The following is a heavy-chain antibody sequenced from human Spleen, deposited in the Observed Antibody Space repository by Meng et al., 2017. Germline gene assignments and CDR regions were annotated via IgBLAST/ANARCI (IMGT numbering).Heavy chain of an antibody. CDR1: GYTFTSYY. CDR3: AQKSTGAFDI. Sequence: ASVKVSCKASGYTFTSYYMHWVRQAPGQGLEWMGVISPSGGSTTYAQRFQGRVTLTRETSTSTVYFELSSLRSDDAAVYYCAQKSTGAFDIWGQGTMVTVSS. CDR2: ISPSGGST. J-gene: IGHJ3*02. V-gene: IGHV1-46*01.